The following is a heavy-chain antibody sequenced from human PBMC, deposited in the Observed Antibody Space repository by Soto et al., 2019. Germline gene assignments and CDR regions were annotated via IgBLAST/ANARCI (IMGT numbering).Heavy chain of an antibody. CDR1: GFTFRNFV. V-gene: IGHV3-23*01. J-gene: IGHJ4*02. D-gene: IGHD2-21*01. CDR2: IRGSGGET. CDR3: AEDRGWGVVSPSHDY. Sequence: EVQLLESGGGLVQPGGSLRVSCAASGFTFRNFVMSWVRQAPGKVLEWVSAIRGSGGETFYAASVKGRFTISRDNSRNTRDLQMKSLRDEDTALYFCAEDRGWGVVSPSHDYWGRGTLVTVAS.